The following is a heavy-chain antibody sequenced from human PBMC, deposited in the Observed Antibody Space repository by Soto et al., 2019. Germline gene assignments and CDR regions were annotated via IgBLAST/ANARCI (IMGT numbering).Heavy chain of an antibody. CDR1: GGSFSGYY. CDR2: LNDSGST. Sequence: LTCAVYGGSFSGYYCSWIRQPPGKGLEWIGELNDSGSTNYNASLKSRVSISVDTSKNQFSLKLSSVTAADTAVYYCARGRGGVQHWGQGTLVTVSS. J-gene: IGHJ1*01. V-gene: IGHV4-34*01. D-gene: IGHD3-10*01. CDR3: ARGRGGVQH.